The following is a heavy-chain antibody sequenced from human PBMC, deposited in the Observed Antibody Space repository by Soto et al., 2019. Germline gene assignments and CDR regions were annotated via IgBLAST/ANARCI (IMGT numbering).Heavy chain of an antibody. Sequence: PSETLSLTCTVSGGSISSYYWSWIRQPPGKGLEWIGYIYYSGSTNYNPSLKSRVTISVDTSKNQFSLKLRSVTAADTAVYYCARSYGGNFDYWGHGTLVTVSS. CDR2: IYYSGST. CDR1: GGSISSYY. V-gene: IGHV4-59*01. J-gene: IGHJ4*01. D-gene: IGHD3-10*01. CDR3: ARSYGGNFDY.